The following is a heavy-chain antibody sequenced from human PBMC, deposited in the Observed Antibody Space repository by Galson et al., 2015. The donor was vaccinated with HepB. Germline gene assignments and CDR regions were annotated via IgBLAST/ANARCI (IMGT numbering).Heavy chain of an antibody. D-gene: IGHD1-26*01. CDR3: AREGDGPKWAFDY. Sequence: SVKVSCKASGYTFTGYYMHWVRQAPGQGLEWMGRINPNSGGTNYAQKFQGRVTMTRDTSISTAYMELSRLRSDDTVVYYCAREGDGPKWAFDYWGQGTLVTVSS. J-gene: IGHJ4*02. CDR2: INPNSGGT. CDR1: GYTFTGYY. V-gene: IGHV1-2*05.